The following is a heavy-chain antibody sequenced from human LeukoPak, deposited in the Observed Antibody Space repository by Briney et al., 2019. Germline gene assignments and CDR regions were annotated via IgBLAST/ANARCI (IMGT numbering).Heavy chain of an antibody. V-gene: IGHV3-48*02. J-gene: IGHJ3*02. CDR1: GFAFNTYS. D-gene: IGHD4-11*01. CDR3: VRDAAYSALNM. Sequence: GGSLRLSCAASGFAFNTYSMNWVRQAPGKGLQWVSSITTTSTSKYYADSVKGRFTISRDNAKNSLYLQMDSLRDEDTAVYYCVRDAAYSALNMWGQGTMVTVSS. CDR2: ITTTSTSK.